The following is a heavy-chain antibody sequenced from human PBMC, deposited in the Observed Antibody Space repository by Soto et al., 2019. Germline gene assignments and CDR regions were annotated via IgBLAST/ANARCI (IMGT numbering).Heavy chain of an antibody. CDR1: GGSVSSGSYY. J-gene: IGHJ4*02. Sequence: QVQLQESGPGLVKPSETLSLTCTVSGGSVSSGSYYWTWMRQPPGKGLERIGYINYSGSTSYNPSLKGRVAISVDTSKKQFSLKVSSVTAADTAVYYCARDGDTSGYYYFDYWGQGTLVTVSS. D-gene: IGHD3-22*01. CDR3: ARDGDTSGYYYFDY. CDR2: INYSGST. V-gene: IGHV4-61*01.